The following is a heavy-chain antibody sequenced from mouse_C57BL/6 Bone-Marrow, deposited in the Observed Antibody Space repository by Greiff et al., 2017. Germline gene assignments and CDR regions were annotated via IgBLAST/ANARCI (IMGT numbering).Heavy chain of an antibody. CDR1: GFNIKDDY. CDR3: TPPGSSCYEAY. J-gene: IGHJ2*01. V-gene: IGHV14-4*01. CDR2: IDPENGDT. D-gene: IGHD3-2*02. Sequence: EVQLVESGAELVRPGASVKLSCTASGFNIKDDYMHWVKQRPEQGLEWIGWIDPENGDTAYDSKFQGKATMTADTSSNTAYLQLSSLTSEDTSVYDGTPPGSSCYEAYWGQGTTLTVAS.